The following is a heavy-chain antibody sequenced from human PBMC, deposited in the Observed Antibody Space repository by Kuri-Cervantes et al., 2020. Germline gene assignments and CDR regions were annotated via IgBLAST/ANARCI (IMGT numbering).Heavy chain of an antibody. V-gene: IGHV3-30*18. CDR1: GFTFSTYG. J-gene: IGHJ4*02. Sequence: GESLKISCTASGFTFSTYGMHWVRQAPGKGLEWVAVISYDGTNIHCADSVKGRFTISRDNSKNTLYLQMNSLKAEDTAAYYCAKVARSSGYYYEFDYWGQGTLVTVSS. CDR2: ISYDGTNI. D-gene: IGHD3-22*01. CDR3: AKVARSSGYYYEFDY.